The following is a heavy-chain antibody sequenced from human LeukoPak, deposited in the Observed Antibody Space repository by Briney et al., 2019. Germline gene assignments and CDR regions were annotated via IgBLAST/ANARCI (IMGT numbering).Heavy chain of an antibody. J-gene: IGHJ4*02. V-gene: IGHV4-59*08. CDR1: GGSISSYY. CDR3: ARHESSSPHFDY. CDR2: IYYSGST. Sequence: SEILSLTCTVSGGSISSYYWSWIRQPPGKGLEWIGYIYYSGSTNYNPSLESRVTISVDTSKNQFSLKLSSVTAADTAVYYCARHESSSPHFDYWGQGTLVTVSS. D-gene: IGHD6-6*01.